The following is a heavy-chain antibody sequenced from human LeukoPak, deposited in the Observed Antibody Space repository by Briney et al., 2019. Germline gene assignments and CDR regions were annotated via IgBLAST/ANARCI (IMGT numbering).Heavy chain of an antibody. CDR1: GLTLTSLS. D-gene: IGHD5-18*01. J-gene: IGHJ6*03. V-gene: IGHV3-21*01. Sequence: GESMTLSCAVSGLTLTSLSMSWVRPAPREGMGWDSSIISSSSYICYADSVKARFTLSRDNAKNSLYLQMNSLRAEDTAVYYCARDHGYSYGYADTYMDVWGKGTTVTVSS. CDR3: ARDHGYSYGYADTYMDV. CDR2: IISSSSYI.